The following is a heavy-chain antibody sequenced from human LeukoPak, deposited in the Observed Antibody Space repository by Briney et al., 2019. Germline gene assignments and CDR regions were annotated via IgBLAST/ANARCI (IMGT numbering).Heavy chain of an antibody. CDR3: ARDLSSYNWFDP. J-gene: IGHJ5*02. CDR1: GASVSSYY. Sequence: PSETLSLTCTVSGASVSSYYWSWIRQSPGKGLEWIGYITYSGNAIYNPSLKSRVTISVGTSKNQFSLKMTSMTAADTAVYYCARDLSSYNWFDPWGQGTLVTVSS. CDR2: ITYSGNA. D-gene: IGHD3-10*01. V-gene: IGHV4-59*02.